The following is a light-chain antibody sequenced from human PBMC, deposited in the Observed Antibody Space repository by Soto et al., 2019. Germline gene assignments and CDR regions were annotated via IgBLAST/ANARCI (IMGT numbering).Light chain of an antibody. Sequence: EIVLTQSPGTLSLSPGERATLSCRASQSVGNNYLAWYQQKPGQAPRFLIYDASSMATGIPDRFSGSGSGTDFTLTISRLEPEDFALYYCAQYGSTPLTFGGGTKVEIK. J-gene: IGKJ4*01. V-gene: IGKV3-20*01. CDR3: AQYGSTPLT. CDR2: DAS. CDR1: QSVGNNY.